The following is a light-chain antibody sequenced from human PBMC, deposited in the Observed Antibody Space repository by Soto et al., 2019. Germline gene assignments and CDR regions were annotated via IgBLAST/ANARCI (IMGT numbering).Light chain of an antibody. J-gene: IGKJ2*01. Sequence: EIVLTQSPGTLSLSPGERATLSCRASQSVSSSYFAWYQQKPGQAPRLLIYGASSRATGIPDRFSGSGSGTDFPLIISRLEPEDFGVYYCQQYGSSPYTFGQGNKLEIK. CDR2: GAS. CDR1: QSVSSSY. CDR3: QQYGSSPYT. V-gene: IGKV3-20*01.